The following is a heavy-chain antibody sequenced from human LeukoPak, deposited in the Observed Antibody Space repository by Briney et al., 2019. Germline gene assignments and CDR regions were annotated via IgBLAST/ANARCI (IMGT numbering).Heavy chain of an antibody. CDR1: GYTFTSYG. J-gene: IGHJ4*02. Sequence: GASVKVSCMASGYTFTSYGISWVRQAPGQGLEWMGWISAYNGNTNYAQKLQGRVTMTTDTSTSTAYMELRSLRSDDTAVYYCARAEGKYNWNDESHFDYWGQGTLVTVSS. D-gene: IGHD1-1*01. CDR2: ISAYNGNT. CDR3: ARAEGKYNWNDESHFDY. V-gene: IGHV1-18*01.